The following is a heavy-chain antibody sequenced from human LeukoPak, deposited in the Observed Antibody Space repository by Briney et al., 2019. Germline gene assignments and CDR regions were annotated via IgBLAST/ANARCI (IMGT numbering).Heavy chain of an antibody. V-gene: IGHV4-59*12. CDR1: GGSISSYY. Sequence: SETLSLTCTVSGGSISSYYWSWIRQPPGKGLEWIGYIHFSGSTNYNPSLKSRVTVSDDKSKNQFSLKLSSVTAADTAVYYCAREHPLASLDYWGQGTLVTVSS. CDR3: AREHPLASLDY. CDR2: IHFSGST. D-gene: IGHD5-12*01. J-gene: IGHJ4*02.